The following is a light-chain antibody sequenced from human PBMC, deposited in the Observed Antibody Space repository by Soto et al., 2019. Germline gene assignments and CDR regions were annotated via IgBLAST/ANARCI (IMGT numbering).Light chain of an antibody. J-gene: IGKJ2*01. CDR1: QTISSW. V-gene: IGKV1-5*03. CDR3: QHRNSPPYS. Sequence: DIQMTQSPSTLSASVGDRVTITCRASQTISSWLAWYQQKPGKAPKFLIYKASSLESGVPSRFSGSGSGTEFTLPFSRMQRDNFPTYSCQHRNSPPYSFAQGTNRESK. CDR2: KAS.